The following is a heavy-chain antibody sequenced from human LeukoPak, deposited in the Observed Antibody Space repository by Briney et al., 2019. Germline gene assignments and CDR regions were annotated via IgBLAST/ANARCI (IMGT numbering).Heavy chain of an antibody. CDR1: GGTVSSYA. CDR2: IIPIFGTA. V-gene: IGHV1-69*05. Sequence: EASVKVSCKASGGTVSSYAISWVRQAPGQGLEWMGGIIPIFGTANYAQKFQSRVTITTDESTSTAYMELSSLRSEDTAVYYCARVRPPPLGITIFGVVTPHRDAFDIWGQGTMITVSS. CDR3: ARVRPPPLGITIFGVVTPHRDAFDI. D-gene: IGHD3-3*01. J-gene: IGHJ3*02.